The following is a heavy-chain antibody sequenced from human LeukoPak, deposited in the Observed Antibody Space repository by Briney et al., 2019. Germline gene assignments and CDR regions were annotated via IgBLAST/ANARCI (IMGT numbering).Heavy chain of an antibody. CDR1: GFTFRIYW. D-gene: IGHD3-3*01. Sequence: GGSLRLSCAASGFTFRIYWMTWVRQAPGKGLEWVSAISGSGGSTYYADSVKGRFTISRDNSKNTLYLQMNSLRAEDTAVYYCAKEDYDFWSGKENWFDPWGQGTLVTVSS. CDR2: ISGSGGST. V-gene: IGHV3-23*01. J-gene: IGHJ5*02. CDR3: AKEDYDFWSGKENWFDP.